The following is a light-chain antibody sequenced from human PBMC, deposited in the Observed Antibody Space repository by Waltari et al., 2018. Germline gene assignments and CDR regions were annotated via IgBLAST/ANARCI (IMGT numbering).Light chain of an antibody. J-gene: IGKJ1*01. Sequence: EIVMIPSSVSLAVSRGERLTLDSKYSQSVWHSPNNMNYLTWYQQKPGQPPKLLISWASIREPGVPDRFSGSGSGTDFTLTISSLQAEDVAVYYCQQYYKTPQTFGQGTKVEIK. V-gene: IGKV4-1*01. CDR3: QQYYKTPQT. CDR1: QSVWHSPNNMNY. CDR2: WAS.